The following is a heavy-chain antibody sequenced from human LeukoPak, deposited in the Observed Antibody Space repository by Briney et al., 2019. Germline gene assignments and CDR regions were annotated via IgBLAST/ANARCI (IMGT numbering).Heavy chain of an antibody. J-gene: IGHJ4*02. CDR2: IWYDGSNK. CDR1: GSTFSSYG. Sequence: PGGSLRLSCAASGSTFSSYGMHWVRQAPGKGLEWVAVIWYDGSNKYYADSVKGRFTISRDNSKNTLYLQMNSLRAEDTAVYYCARGGSYSFLDYWGQGTLVTVSS. CDR3: ARGGSYSFLDY. V-gene: IGHV3-33*01. D-gene: IGHD1-26*01.